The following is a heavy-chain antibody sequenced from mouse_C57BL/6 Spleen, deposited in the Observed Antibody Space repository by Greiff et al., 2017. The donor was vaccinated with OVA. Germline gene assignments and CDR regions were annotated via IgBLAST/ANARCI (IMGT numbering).Heavy chain of an antibody. CDR3: ARYVDIYYYYESYYAMYY. V-gene: IGHV1-53*01. D-gene: IGHD2-4*01. CDR1: GYTFTSSW. J-gene: IGHJ4*01. CDR2: INPSDGGT. Sequence: QVQLQQPGPELVKPGASVKLSCKASGYTFTSSWMHWVKQRHGKGLEWIGNINPSDGGTNYNEKFKSKATLHVDKSYRTAYMPSSSLTSEDTACNYCARYVDIYYYYESYYAMYYWGQGTSVTVSA.